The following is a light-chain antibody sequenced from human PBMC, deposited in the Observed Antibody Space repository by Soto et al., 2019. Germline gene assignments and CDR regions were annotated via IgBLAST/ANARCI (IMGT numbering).Light chain of an antibody. CDR1: SSDVGAYNF. J-gene: IGLJ1*01. CDR2: EVT. V-gene: IGLV2-14*01. Sequence: QSALTQPASVSGSPGQSITISCTGTSSDVGAYNFVSWYQHHPGRAPKLIIYEVTIRPSGVSNRFSGSKSGNTASLTISGLQAEDEADYYCSSFAGSNNFPYVFGTGTKLTVL. CDR3: SSFAGSNNFPYV.